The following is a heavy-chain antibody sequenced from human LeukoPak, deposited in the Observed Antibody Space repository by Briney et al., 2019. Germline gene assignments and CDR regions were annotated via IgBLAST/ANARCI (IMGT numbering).Heavy chain of an antibody. CDR2: ISGSGGST. CDR3: GRIAINANNGMDV. J-gene: IGHJ6*02. Sequence: GGSLRLSCVASGFTFSSYAMSWVRQAPGKGLEWVSAISGSGGSTYYADSVKGRFTISRDNSKNTLYLQMNSLRGEDTAVYYCGRIAINANNGMDVWGQGTTVTVSS. D-gene: IGHD1/OR15-1a*01. V-gene: IGHV3-23*01. CDR1: GFTFSSYA.